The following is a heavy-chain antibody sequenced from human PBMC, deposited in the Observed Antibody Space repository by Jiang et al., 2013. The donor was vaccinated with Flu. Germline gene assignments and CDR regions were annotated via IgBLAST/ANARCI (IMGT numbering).Heavy chain of an antibody. D-gene: IGHD5-18*01. CDR2: ISSSSSTI. CDR1: GFIFSTYS. Sequence: QLVESGGGLVQPGGSLRLSCAASGFIFSTYSMNWVRQAPGKGLEWVSYISSSSSTIYYADSVKGRFTISRDNAKNSVYLQMNSLRDEDTAVYYCARDKWNTALLYWGQGTLVTVSS. V-gene: IGHV3-48*02. CDR3: ARDKWNTALLY. J-gene: IGHJ4*02.